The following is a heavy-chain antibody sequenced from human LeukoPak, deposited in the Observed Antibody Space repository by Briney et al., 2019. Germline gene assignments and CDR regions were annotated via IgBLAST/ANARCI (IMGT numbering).Heavy chain of an antibody. J-gene: IGHJ3*02. Sequence: PSETLSLTCTVSGGSISSYYRSWIRQPPGKGLEWIGYIYYSGSTNYNPSLKSRVTISVDTSKNQFSLKLSSVTAADTAVYYCARLYYYDSSGYYFHNDAFDIWGQGTMVTVSS. CDR2: IYYSGST. D-gene: IGHD3-22*01. V-gene: IGHV4-59*01. CDR3: ARLYYYDSSGYYFHNDAFDI. CDR1: GGSISSYY.